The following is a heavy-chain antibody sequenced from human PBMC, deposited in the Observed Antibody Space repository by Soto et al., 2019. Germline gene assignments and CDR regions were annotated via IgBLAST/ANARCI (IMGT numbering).Heavy chain of an antibody. J-gene: IGHJ6*02. CDR1: GFTFSKAY. V-gene: IGHV3-7*01. CDR3: ARDADASGWYHYGFDV. CDR2: IKQDGTEK. Sequence: LRLSCTASGFTFSKAYMNWVRQVPGKGLEWVANIKQDGTEKYYVDSVKGRFIISRDNAKNSLYLQMNSLRAEDTAVYYCARDADASGWYHYGFDVWGQGTMVTVSS. D-gene: IGHD6-19*01.